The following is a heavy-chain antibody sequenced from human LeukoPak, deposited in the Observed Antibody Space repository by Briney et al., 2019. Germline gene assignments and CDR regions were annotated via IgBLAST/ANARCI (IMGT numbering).Heavy chain of an antibody. J-gene: IGHJ4*02. Sequence: PSQTLSLTCAVSGGSISSGGYSWSWIRQPPGKGLEWIGYIYHSGSTYYNPSLKSRVTISVDRSKNQFSLKLSSVTAVDTAVYYCARSRYYYGSGSSPSLFDYWGQGTLVTVSS. V-gene: IGHV4-30-2*01. CDR3: ARSRYYYGSGSSPSLFDY. CDR1: GGSISSGGYS. D-gene: IGHD3-10*01. CDR2: IYHSGST.